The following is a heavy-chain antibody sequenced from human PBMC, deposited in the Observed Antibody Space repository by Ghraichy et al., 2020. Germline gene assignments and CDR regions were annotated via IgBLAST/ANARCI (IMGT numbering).Heavy chain of an antibody. CDR1: GYTLTDLP. CDR2: FDPEDGET. Sequence: ASVKVSCKVSGYTLTDLPIHWVRQAPGKGLEWMGGFDPEDGETTYAPKFQGRVTLTEDTATDTANMELSSLRSDDTAVYYCATIQQPETTYTLYYQFAMDVWGQGTTVTVSS. D-gene: IGHD1-7*01. CDR3: ATIQQPETTYTLYYQFAMDV. J-gene: IGHJ6*02. V-gene: IGHV1-24*01.